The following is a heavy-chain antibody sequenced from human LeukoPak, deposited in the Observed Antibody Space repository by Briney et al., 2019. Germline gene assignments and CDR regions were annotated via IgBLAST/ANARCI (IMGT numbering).Heavy chain of an antibody. CDR3: TSKYYYGSGSYPTPSYYYYYMDV. V-gene: IGHV3-73*01. D-gene: IGHD3-10*01. CDR2: IRSKANSYAT. J-gene: IGHJ6*03. Sequence: PGRSLRLSCAASGITFSSYAMHWVRQASGKGLEWVGRIRSKANSYATAYAASVKGRFTISRDDSKNTAYLQMNSLKTEDTAVYYCTSKYYYGSGSYPTPSYYYYYMDVWGKGTTVTVSS. CDR1: GITFSSYA.